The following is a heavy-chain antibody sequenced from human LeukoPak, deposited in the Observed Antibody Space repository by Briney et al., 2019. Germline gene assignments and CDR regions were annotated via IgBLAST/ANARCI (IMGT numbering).Heavy chain of an antibody. J-gene: IGHJ4*02. Sequence: TFRSYWMTWVRQPPGKGLEWIATFYYSGSTYYNPSLKSRVTISLDTSKNQFSLKLSSVTAADTAVYYCARANTAMVLYFDYWGQGTLVTVSS. V-gene: IGHV4-39*07. CDR1: TFRSYW. CDR2: FYYSGST. D-gene: IGHD5-18*01. CDR3: ARANTAMVLYFDY.